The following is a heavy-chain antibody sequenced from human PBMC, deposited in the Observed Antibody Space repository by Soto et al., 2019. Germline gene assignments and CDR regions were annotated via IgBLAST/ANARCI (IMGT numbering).Heavy chain of an antibody. D-gene: IGHD3-10*01. J-gene: IGHJ6*02. CDR3: ATDYGSGSTSLYGIDV. CDR2: VSAYNGNT. V-gene: IGHV1-18*01. CDR1: GYTFTSYG. Sequence: GASVKVSCKASGYTFTSYGISWVRQAPGQGLEWMGWVSAYNGNTNYAQKLQGRVTMTTDTSTSTAYMELRSLRSDDTAVYYCATDYGSGSTSLYGIDVWGQGTTVTVSS.